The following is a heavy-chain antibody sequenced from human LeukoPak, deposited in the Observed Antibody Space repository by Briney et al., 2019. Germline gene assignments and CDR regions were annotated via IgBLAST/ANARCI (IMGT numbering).Heavy chain of an antibody. V-gene: IGHV3-30-3*01. Sequence: PGRSLRLSCAASGFTFSSYAMHWVRQAPGKGLEWVAVISYDGSNKYYADSVKGRFTISRGNSKNTLYLQMNSLRAEDTAVYYCARDRVYGDYKLDYWGQGTLVTVSS. CDR2: ISYDGSNK. J-gene: IGHJ4*02. CDR1: GFTFSSYA. CDR3: ARDRVYGDYKLDY. D-gene: IGHD4-17*01.